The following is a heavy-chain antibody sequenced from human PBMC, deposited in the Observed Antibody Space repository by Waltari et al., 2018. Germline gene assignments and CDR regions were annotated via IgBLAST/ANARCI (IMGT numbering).Heavy chain of an antibody. Sequence: QVQLVESGGVVVQRGGSLRLSCSGSGFPFSPYAIHWVRQAPGRGLEWMTFISSDGSDKFYADSVRGRFSISRDNSKNSVFLEADSLRPEDTAIYYCARTQYSFDFDCWGQGTLVTVSP. D-gene: IGHD4-4*01. CDR3: ARTQYSFDFDC. CDR1: GFPFSPYA. CDR2: ISSDGSDK. J-gene: IGHJ4*02. V-gene: IGHV3-30*16.